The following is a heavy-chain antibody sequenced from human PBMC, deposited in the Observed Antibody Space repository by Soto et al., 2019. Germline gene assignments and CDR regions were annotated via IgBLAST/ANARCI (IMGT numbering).Heavy chain of an antibody. CDR1: GSRFSNYV. CDR3: AREGRGKKAGYNGLVSLGY. Sequence: QVQLVQSGAEVKTPGSSLKVSCTVSGSRFSNYVISWVRQAPGPGLEWLGRFIPIFNTTQYAQKFQGRVTITADKSTNTASLELSSLRSDDTAVYYCAREGRGKKAGYNGLVSLGYWGQGTLVTVSS. CDR2: FIPIFNTT. V-gene: IGHV1-69*06. J-gene: IGHJ4*02. D-gene: IGHD2-2*02.